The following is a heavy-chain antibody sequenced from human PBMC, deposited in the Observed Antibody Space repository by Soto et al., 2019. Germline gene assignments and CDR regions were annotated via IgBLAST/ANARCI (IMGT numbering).Heavy chain of an antibody. CDR3: ARSQVITASSDY. CDR2: MNPSTGNT. J-gene: IGHJ4*02. D-gene: IGHD3-10*01. V-gene: IGHV1-8*02. Sequence: QVQLVQSGPEVKKPGASVKVSCKASGYTFTSYDITWVRQATGQGLEWMGWMNPSTGNTGYPQKFQGRVTMTRNTSISTVYMELGSLTSEDTAVYFCARSQVITASSDYWGQGTLVTVSS. CDR1: GYTFTSYD.